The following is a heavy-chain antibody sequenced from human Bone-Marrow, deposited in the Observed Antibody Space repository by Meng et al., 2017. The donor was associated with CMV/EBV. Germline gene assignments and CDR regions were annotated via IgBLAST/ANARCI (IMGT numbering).Heavy chain of an antibody. CDR1: GGSISSYS. D-gene: IGHD2-2*02. J-gene: IGHJ6*02. Sequence: SETLSPTCTVLGGSISSYSWSWIRQPPGKGLEWIGYIYYSGSTNYNPTLKSRVTISVDTSKNHFSLKLSSVTAADTAVYYCAIGYCSSTSCYRGYGMDVWGQGTTVTVSS. CDR3: AIGYCSSTSCYRGYGMDV. CDR2: IYYSGST. V-gene: IGHV4-59*01.